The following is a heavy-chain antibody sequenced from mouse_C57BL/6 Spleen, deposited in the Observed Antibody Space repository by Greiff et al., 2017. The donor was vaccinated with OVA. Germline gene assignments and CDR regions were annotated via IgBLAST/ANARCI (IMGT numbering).Heavy chain of an antibody. CDR3: ARDGYDVGYAMDY. CDR2: IDPSDSET. J-gene: IGHJ4*01. D-gene: IGHD2-2*01. Sequence: QVQLQQPGAELVRPGSSVKLSCKASGYTFTSYWMHWVKQRPIQGLEWIGNIDPSDSETHYNQKFKDKATLTVDKSSSTAYMQLSSLTSEDSAVYYGARDGYDVGYAMDYWGQGTSVTVSS. CDR1: GYTFTSYW. V-gene: IGHV1-52*01.